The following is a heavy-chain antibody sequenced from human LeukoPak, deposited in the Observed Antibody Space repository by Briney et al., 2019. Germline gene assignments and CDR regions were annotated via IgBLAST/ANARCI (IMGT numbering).Heavy chain of an antibody. Sequence: RPGGSLRLSCAASGFTFSSYAMHWVRQAPGKGLEWVAVISYDGSNKYYADSVKGRFTISRDNSKNTLYLQMNSLRAEDTAVYYCARKIGGAVAGNWYFDLWGRGTLVIVSS. CDR3: ARKIGGAVAGNWYFDL. V-gene: IGHV3-30-3*01. D-gene: IGHD6-19*01. CDR2: ISYDGSNK. CDR1: GFTFSSYA. J-gene: IGHJ2*01.